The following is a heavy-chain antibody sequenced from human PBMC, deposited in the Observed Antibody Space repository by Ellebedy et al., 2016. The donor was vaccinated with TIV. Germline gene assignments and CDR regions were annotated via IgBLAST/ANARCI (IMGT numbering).Heavy chain of an antibody. D-gene: IGHD5-18*01. Sequence: MPSETLSLTCAVYGGSFSGYYWSWIRQPPGKGLEWSGEINHSGSTNYNPSLKSRVTVSVDTSKNQFSLKLSSVTAAETAVYYCARCPGDTAMVTCYFDYWGQGTLVTVSS. V-gene: IGHV4-34*01. CDR1: GGSFSGYY. CDR3: ARCPGDTAMVTCYFDY. J-gene: IGHJ4*02. CDR2: INHSGST.